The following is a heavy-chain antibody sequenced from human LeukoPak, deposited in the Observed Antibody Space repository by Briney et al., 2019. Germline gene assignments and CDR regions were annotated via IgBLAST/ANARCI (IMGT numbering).Heavy chain of an antibody. V-gene: IGHV1-2*02. CDR3: ARGRSIAARPLIYFDY. CDR2: INPNSGGT. J-gene: IGHJ4*02. Sequence: GASVKVSCRASGYTFTGYYMHWVRQAPGQGLEWMGWINPNSGGTNYAQKFQGRVTMTRDTSISTAYMELSRLRSDDTAVYYCARGRSIAARPLIYFDYWGQGTLVTVSS. CDR1: GYTFTGYY. D-gene: IGHD6-6*01.